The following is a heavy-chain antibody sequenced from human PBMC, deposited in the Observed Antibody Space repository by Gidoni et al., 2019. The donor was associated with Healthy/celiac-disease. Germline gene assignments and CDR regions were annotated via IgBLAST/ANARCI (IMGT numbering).Heavy chain of an antibody. J-gene: IGHJ5*02. D-gene: IGHD3-22*01. V-gene: IGHV4-59*01. CDR3: ARGYYDSSGYYETEADFWFDP. CDR1: GGSISSYY. Sequence: QVQLQESGPGLVKPSETLSLTCTVSGGSISSYYWSWIRQPPGKGLEWIGYIYYSWSTNYNPSLKSRVTISVDTSKNQFSLKLSSVTAADTAVYYCARGYYDSSGYYETEADFWFDPWGQGTLVTVSS. CDR2: IYYSWST.